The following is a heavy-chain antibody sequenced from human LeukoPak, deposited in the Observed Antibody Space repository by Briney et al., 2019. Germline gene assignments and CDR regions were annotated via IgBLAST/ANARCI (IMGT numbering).Heavy chain of an antibody. V-gene: IGHV3-74*01. J-gene: IGHJ5*02. D-gene: IGHD3-16*01. CDR3: TRSLIGINDH. CDR1: GFTFSSHW. Sequence: GGSLRLSCAPSGFTFSSHWMHCGRQVPEGGLVWVSRINTDGRTNNYADSVKGRFNISRDTAKNTLYLQMTRLSAEETAVYYCTRSLIGINDHWGEGTLVTVSS. CDR2: INTDGRTN.